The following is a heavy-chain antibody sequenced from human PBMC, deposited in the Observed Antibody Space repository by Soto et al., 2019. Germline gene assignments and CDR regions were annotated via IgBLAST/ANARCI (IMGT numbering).Heavy chain of an antibody. J-gene: IGHJ4*02. V-gene: IGHV4-31*03. D-gene: IGHD5-18*01. CDR3: AREYTYGSNFFDC. Sequence: PSETLSLTSTVSGGSISSAAYYWSWIRQHPGKGLEWIGYISHSGSTYYTPSLKSRVIISADTSKNQFSVNLTSVTAADTAVYYCAREYTYGSNFFDCWGQGALVTVSS. CDR2: ISHSGST. CDR1: GGSISSAAYY.